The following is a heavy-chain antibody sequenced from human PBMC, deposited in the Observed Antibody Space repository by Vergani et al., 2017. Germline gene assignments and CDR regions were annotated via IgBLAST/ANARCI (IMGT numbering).Heavy chain of an antibody. CDR2: ISSSSSYT. CDR3: ARRGAKYYDYIWGSIGAFDI. D-gene: IGHD3-16*01. V-gene: IGHV3-11*06. CDR1: GFSFSDYY. J-gene: IGHJ3*02. Sequence: QVQLVESGGGLVKPGGSLRLYCAASGFSFSDYYMSWIRQAPGKGLEWVSYISSSSSYTNYADSVKGRFTISSDNAKNSLYLQMNSLRAEDTAVYYCARRGAKYYDYIWGSIGAFDIWGQGTMVTVSS.